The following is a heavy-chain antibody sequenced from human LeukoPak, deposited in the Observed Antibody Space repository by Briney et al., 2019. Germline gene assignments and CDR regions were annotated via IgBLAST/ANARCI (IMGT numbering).Heavy chain of an antibody. CDR2: INPSGGST. CDR1: GYTLTSYY. Sequence: ASVKVSCKASGYTLTSYYMHWVRQAPGQGLEWMGIINPSGGSTSYAQKFQGRVTMTRDTSTSTVYMELSSLRSEDTAVYYCASGGGDNWREPGYDYWGQGTPVTVSS. J-gene: IGHJ4*02. D-gene: IGHD1-20*01. CDR3: ASGGGDNWREPGYDY. V-gene: IGHV1-46*03.